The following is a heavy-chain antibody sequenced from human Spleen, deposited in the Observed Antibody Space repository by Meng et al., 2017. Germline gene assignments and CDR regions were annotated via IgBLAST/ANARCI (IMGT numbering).Heavy chain of an antibody. CDR2: IGTAGDT. CDR3: ARASCSGGSCYGLFDY. D-gene: IGHD2-15*01. CDR1: GFTFSSYD. V-gene: IGHV3-13*01. Sequence: GESLKISCAASGFTFSSYDMHWVRQATGKGLEWVSAIGTAGDTYYPGSVKGRFTISRENAKNSLYLQMNSLRAGDTAVYYCARASCSGGSCYGLFDYWGQGTLVTVSS. J-gene: IGHJ4*02.